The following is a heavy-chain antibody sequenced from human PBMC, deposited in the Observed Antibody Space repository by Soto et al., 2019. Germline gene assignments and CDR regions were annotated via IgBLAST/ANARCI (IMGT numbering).Heavy chain of an antibody. J-gene: IGHJ3*02. CDR1: GFSLSTSGVG. V-gene: IGHV2-5*01. Sequence: SGPTLVNPTQTLTLACSFSGFSLSTSGVGVGWIRQSPGKALEWLALIYWSGDEHYRPSLKSRLSIIKDTSKNHVVLIMTDMDPVDTATYYCARGLATLPVFAFDIWGQGTMVTVSS. CDR2: IYWSGDE. D-gene: IGHD6-6*01. CDR3: ARGLATLPVFAFDI.